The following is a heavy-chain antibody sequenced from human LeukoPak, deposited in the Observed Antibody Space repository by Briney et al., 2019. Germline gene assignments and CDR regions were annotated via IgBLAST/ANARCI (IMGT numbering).Heavy chain of an antibody. Sequence: GASVKVSCKGSGYTFTGYYLHWVRQAPGQGLEWVGWISPNSGGTNYAQKFQGRVTMTRDTSSSTAYMALSRLRSDDTAVYYCARVSQYYFDYWGQGTLVTVSS. J-gene: IGHJ4*02. CDR1: GYTFTGYY. V-gene: IGHV1-2*02. CDR2: ISPNSGGT. CDR3: ARVSQYYFDY. D-gene: IGHD5-24*01.